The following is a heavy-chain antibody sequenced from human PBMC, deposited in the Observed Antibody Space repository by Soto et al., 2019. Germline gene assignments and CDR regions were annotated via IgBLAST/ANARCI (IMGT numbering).Heavy chain of an antibody. D-gene: IGHD6-13*01. CDR3: ARDATLQYRYSSSWYYFDY. CDR2: IIPILGIA. Sequence: QVQLVQSGAEVKKPGSSVKVSCKASGGTFSSYTISWVRQAPGQGLEWMGRIIPILGIANYAQKFQGRVTITADKSTSTAYMELSSLRSEDTAVYYCARDATLQYRYSSSWYYFDYWGQGTLVTVSS. CDR1: GGTFSSYT. V-gene: IGHV1-69*08. J-gene: IGHJ4*02.